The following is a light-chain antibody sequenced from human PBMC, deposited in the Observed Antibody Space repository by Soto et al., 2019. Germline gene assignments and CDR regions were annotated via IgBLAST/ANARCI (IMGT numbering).Light chain of an antibody. CDR2: GAS. Sequence: EIVMTQSPATLSVSPGERATLSCRASQSVSSSLAWYQQKPGQAPRLLIYGASTRATGIPARFSGSGSGTEFTLTISSLQSEDFAVYYCQQYNNWPPLTFGGGTKVDSK. CDR3: QQYNNWPPLT. V-gene: IGKV3-15*01. CDR1: QSVSSS. J-gene: IGKJ4*01.